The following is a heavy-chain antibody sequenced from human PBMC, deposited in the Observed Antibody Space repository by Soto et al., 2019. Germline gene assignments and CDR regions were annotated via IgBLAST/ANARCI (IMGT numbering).Heavy chain of an antibody. CDR3: AKDGAAVAGTRSGCDY. Sequence: QVQLVESGGGVVQPGRSLRLSCAASGFTFSSYGMHWVRQAPGKGLEWVAVISYDGSNKYYADSVKGRFTISRDNSKNTLYLQMNSLRAEDTAVYYCAKDGAAVAGTRSGCDYWGQGTLVTVSS. D-gene: IGHD6-19*01. V-gene: IGHV3-30*18. J-gene: IGHJ4*02. CDR1: GFTFSSYG. CDR2: ISYDGSNK.